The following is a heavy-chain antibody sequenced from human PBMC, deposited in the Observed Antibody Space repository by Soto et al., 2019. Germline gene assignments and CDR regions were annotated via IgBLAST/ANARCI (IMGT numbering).Heavy chain of an antibody. CDR2: VYYNGNT. Sequence: QPPGKGLEWIGNVYYNGNTYYNASLKSRLTISVDTSNNQFSLKVKSVTAADTAVYFCARLSGSYNDRYFDNWGQGALVTVSS. V-gene: IGHV4-39*01. J-gene: IGHJ4*02. CDR3: ARLSGSYNDRYFDN. D-gene: IGHD1-26*01.